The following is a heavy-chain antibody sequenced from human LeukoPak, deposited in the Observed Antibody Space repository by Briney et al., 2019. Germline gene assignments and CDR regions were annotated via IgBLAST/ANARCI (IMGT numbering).Heavy chain of an antibody. CDR1: GYTFTGYY. Sequence: ASVKVSCKASGYTFTGYYMHWVRQAPGQGLEWMGWISAYNGNTNYAQKLQGRVTMTTDTSTSTAYMELRSLRSDDTAVYYCARGTPIAAAGTTYYYYYGMDVWGQGTTVTVSS. CDR3: ARGTPIAAAGTTYYYYYGMDV. CDR2: ISAYNGNT. V-gene: IGHV1-18*04. J-gene: IGHJ6*02. D-gene: IGHD6-13*01.